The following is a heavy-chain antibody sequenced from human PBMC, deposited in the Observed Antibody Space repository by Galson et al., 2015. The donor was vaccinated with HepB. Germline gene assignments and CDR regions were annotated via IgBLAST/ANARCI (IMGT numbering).Heavy chain of an antibody. V-gene: IGHV3-11*01. J-gene: IGHJ4*02. Sequence: SLRLSCAASGFTFSDYYMSWIRQAPGKGLEWISYISSSGRTIYYTDSVKGRITISRDNAKNSLYLQMNSLRAGDTAVYYCVRRGPFLSSGPNDFWGQGTLVIVSS. CDR2: ISSSGRTI. D-gene: IGHD3-22*01. CDR3: VRRGPFLSSGPNDF. CDR1: GFTFSDYY.